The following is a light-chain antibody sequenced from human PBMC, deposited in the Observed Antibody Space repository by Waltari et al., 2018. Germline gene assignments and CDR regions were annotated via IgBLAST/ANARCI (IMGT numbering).Light chain of an antibody. Sequence: QLTQSPSSLSASAGDSVTITCRASQDISSYLAWYQQKPGKVPKLLIYHASTLQSGVPSRFSGSGSGTDFTLTISSLQPEDVATYYCQMGQTFGQGTKVEIK. CDR3: QMGQT. CDR2: HAS. CDR1: QDISSY. V-gene: IGKV1-27*01. J-gene: IGKJ1*01.